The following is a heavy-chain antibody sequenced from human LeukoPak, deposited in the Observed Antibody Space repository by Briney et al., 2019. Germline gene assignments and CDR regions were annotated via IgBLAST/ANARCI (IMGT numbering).Heavy chain of an antibody. CDR3: ARRDSSGYPLFDY. Sequence: GGSPRLSCAASGFTFSDYYMSWIRQAPGKGLEWVSYISSSSSYTNYADSVKGRFTISRDNAKNSLYLQMNSLRAEDTAVYYCARRDSSGYPLFDYWGQGTLVTVSS. CDR2: ISSSSSYT. CDR1: GFTFSDYY. D-gene: IGHD3-22*01. V-gene: IGHV3-11*03. J-gene: IGHJ4*02.